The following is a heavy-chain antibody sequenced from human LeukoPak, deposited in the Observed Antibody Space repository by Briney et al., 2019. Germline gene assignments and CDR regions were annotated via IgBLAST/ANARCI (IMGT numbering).Heavy chain of an antibody. CDR3: ARRSDILTGYYTKLYYFDY. Sequence: GGALRLSCEASGFTFSAYAMTWVRQAPGKGLEWVSSISSSSSYIYYADSVKGRFTISRDNAKNSLYLQMNSLRAEDTAVYYCARRSDILTGYYTKLYYFDYWGQGTLVTVSS. D-gene: IGHD3-9*01. CDR1: GFTFSAYA. CDR2: ISSSSSYI. J-gene: IGHJ4*02. V-gene: IGHV3-21*01.